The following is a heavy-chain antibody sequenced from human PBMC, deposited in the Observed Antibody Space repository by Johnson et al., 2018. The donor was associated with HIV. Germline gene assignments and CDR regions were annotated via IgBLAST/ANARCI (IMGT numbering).Heavy chain of an antibody. J-gene: IGHJ3*02. D-gene: IGHD3-9*01. Sequence: VQLVESGGGLVQPGGSLRLSCAASGFTVSGNYMTWVRQAPGQGLEWVSVLFSGGRTYYADPVKGRFTIARDNSKNTLYLQMNSLRAEDTAVYYCARVLTTRGAFDIWGQGKMVTVSS. V-gene: IGHV3-66*02. CDR1: GFTVSGNY. CDR3: ARVLTTRGAFDI. CDR2: LFSGGRT.